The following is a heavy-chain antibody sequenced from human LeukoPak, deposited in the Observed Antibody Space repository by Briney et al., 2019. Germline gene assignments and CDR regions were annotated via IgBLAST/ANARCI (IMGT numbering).Heavy chain of an antibody. J-gene: IGHJ6*03. V-gene: IGHV1-18*01. D-gene: IGHD3-10*01. CDR1: GYTFTSYG. Sequence: ASVKVSCKASGYTFTSYGISWVRQAPGQGLEWMGWISAYNGNTNYAQKLQGRVTMTTDTSTSTAYMELRSLRSDDTAVYCCARDRGIRSPYYTDVWGKGTTVTVSS. CDR2: ISAYNGNT. CDR3: ARDRGIRSPYYTDV.